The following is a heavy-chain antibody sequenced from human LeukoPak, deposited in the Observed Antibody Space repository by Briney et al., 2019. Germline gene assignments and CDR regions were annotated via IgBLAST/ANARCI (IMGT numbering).Heavy chain of an antibody. J-gene: IGHJ4*02. D-gene: IGHD3-22*01. CDR1: GFTFSSYS. CDR2: ISSSISTI. Sequence: PGGSLRLSCAASGFTFSSYSMNWVRQAPGKGLEWVSYISSSISTIYYADSVKGRFTISRDNAKNSLYQQMNSLRDEDTAVYYCARFPHYYDSSGYSFWGQGTLVTVSS. V-gene: IGHV3-48*02. CDR3: ARFPHYYDSSGYSF.